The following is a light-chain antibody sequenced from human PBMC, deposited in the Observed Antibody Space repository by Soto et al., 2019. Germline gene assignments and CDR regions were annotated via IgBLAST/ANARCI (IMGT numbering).Light chain of an antibody. CDR3: QSYDSRLSGFYV. J-gene: IGLJ1*01. CDR1: SSNIGAGYD. V-gene: IGLV1-40*01. CDR2: GDT. Sequence: QSVLTQPPSVSGAPGQRVTISCTGGSSNIGAGYDVHWYQQLPGTAPKLLIYGDTNRPSGVPDRFSGSKSGTSGSLAITGLQAEDEGEYYCQSYDSRLSGFYVFGTGTKLTVL.